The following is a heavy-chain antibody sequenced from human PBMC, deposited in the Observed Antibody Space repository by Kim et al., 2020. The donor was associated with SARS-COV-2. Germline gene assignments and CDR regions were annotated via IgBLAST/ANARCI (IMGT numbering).Heavy chain of an antibody. J-gene: IGHJ4*02. Sequence: SVKGRFTISRDDSKSIAYLQMNSLKTEDTAVYYCTRDAYYYDSSGYLTDYWGQGTLVTVSS. V-gene: IGHV3-49*02. CDR3: TRDAYYYDSSGYLTDY. D-gene: IGHD3-22*01.